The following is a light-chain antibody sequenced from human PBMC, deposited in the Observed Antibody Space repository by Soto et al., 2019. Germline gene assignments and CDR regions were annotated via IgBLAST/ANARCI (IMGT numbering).Light chain of an antibody. V-gene: IGKV2-28*01. CDR1: QSLLHSNGYNY. J-gene: IGKJ1*01. CDR2: LGS. Sequence: DIVMTQSPLSLPVTPGEPASIPCRSSQSLLHSNGYNYLDWYLQKPGQSPQLLIYLGSNRASGVPDRVSGSGSGTDFALKISRVEAEDVGLYYCMQALQAPLTFGQGTKVDIK. CDR3: MQALQAPLT.